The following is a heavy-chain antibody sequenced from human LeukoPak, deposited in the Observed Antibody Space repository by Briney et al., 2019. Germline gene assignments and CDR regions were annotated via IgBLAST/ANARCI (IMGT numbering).Heavy chain of an antibody. V-gene: IGHV5-51*01. D-gene: IGHD3-10*01. CDR3: ARRGYYYGSGSYSMDY. Sequence: GESLKISCKGSGYSFTSYWIGWVRQMPGKGLEWMGIIYPGDSDTRYSPSFQGQVTISADKSISTAYLQWSSLKASDTAMYYCARRGYYYGSGSYSMDYWGQGTLVTVSS. CDR2: IYPGDSDT. CDR1: GYSFTSYW. J-gene: IGHJ4*02.